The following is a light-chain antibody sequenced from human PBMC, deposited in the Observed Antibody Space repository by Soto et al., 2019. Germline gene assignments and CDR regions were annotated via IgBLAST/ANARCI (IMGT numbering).Light chain of an antibody. V-gene: IGLV1-51*02. CDR1: SSNIGNNY. Sequence: QSVLTQPPSVSAAPGQKVTISCSGSSSNIGNNYVSWYQQLPETAPKLLIYENNKRPSGIPDRFSGSKSGTSATLGITGLQTGDEADYYCGTWDSSLSAWVFGGETKLTVL. CDR3: GTWDSSLSAWV. J-gene: IGLJ3*02. CDR2: ENN.